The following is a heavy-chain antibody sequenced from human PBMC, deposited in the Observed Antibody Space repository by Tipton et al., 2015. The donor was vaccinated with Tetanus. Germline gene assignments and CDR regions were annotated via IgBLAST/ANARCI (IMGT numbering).Heavy chain of an antibody. CDR1: GYIFNNYW. CDR3: ARAHCTDGVCNFDF. V-gene: IGHV5-51*01. Sequence: QLVQSGGEVKKPGESLKISCKGSGYIFNNYWIGWVRQKPGTGLEWMGFIYPGDSDTRYSPSFQGQVTISVDKSINTAYLQWSSLKASDTSMFYCARAHCTDGVCNFDFWGQGALVTVAS. J-gene: IGHJ4*02. CDR2: IYPGDSDT. D-gene: IGHD2-8*01.